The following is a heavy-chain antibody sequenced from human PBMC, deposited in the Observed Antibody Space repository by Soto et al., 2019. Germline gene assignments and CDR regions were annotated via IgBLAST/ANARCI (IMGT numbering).Heavy chain of an antibody. CDR3: ARESVAETRNYYYGMDV. V-gene: IGHV4-31*03. J-gene: IGHJ6*02. CDR2: IYYSGST. CDR1: GGSISSGGYY. Sequence: QVQLQESGPGLVKPSQTLSLTCTVSGGSISSGGYYWSWIRQHPGKGLEWIGYIYYSGSTYYNPSLKSRVTISGDTSKNQFSLKLSSVTAADTAVYYCARESVAETRNYYYGMDVWGQGTTVTVSS.